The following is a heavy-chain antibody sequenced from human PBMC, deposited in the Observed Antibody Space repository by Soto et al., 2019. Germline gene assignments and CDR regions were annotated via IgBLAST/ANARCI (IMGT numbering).Heavy chain of an antibody. D-gene: IGHD2-15*01. CDR1: GFTFSSYA. CDR2: ISGSGGST. V-gene: IGHV3-23*01. Sequence: PGGSLRLSCAASGFTFSSYAMSWVRQAPGKGLEWVSAISGSGGSTYYADSVKGRFTISRDNSKNTLYLQMNSLRAEDTAVYYCAKDLSPAVVVVVVAATVDYWGQGTLVTVSS. CDR3: AKDLSPAVVVVVVAATVDY. J-gene: IGHJ4*02.